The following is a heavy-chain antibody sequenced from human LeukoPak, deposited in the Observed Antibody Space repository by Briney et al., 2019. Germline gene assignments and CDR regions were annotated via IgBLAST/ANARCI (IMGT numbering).Heavy chain of an antibody. D-gene: IGHD1-1*01. Sequence: GGSLRLSCAASGFTFSSYAMSWVRQAPGKGLEWVSVISGSGDSTYYADSVKGRFTISRDNSKNSLYLQMNSLRAEDTAVYYCARGEGSITTVYWGQGTLVTVSS. V-gene: IGHV3-23*01. CDR1: GFTFSSYA. CDR3: ARGEGSITTVY. J-gene: IGHJ4*02. CDR2: ISGSGDST.